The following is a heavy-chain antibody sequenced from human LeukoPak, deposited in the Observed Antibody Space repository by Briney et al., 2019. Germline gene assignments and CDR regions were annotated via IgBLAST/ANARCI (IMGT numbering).Heavy chain of an antibody. CDR1: GFTFSSYA. CDR3: AREIYSYALN. Sequence: GRSLRLSCAASGFTFSSYAMHWVRQAPGEGLEWVAVISYDGSNKYYADSVKGRFTISRDNSKNTLYLQMNSLRAEDTAVYYCAREIYSYALNWGQGTLVTVSS. J-gene: IGHJ4*02. CDR2: ISYDGSNK. D-gene: IGHD5-18*01. V-gene: IGHV3-30*04.